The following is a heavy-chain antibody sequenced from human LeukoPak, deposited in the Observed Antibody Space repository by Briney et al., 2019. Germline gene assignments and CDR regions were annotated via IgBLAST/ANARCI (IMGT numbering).Heavy chain of an antibody. D-gene: IGHD6-13*01. J-gene: IGHJ4*02. CDR1: GGSISSYY. CDR2: IYYSGST. Sequence: SETLSLTCTVSGGSISSYYWSWIRQPPGKGVEWIGYIYYSGSTNYNPSLKSRLTMSVDTSKNQFSLKLSSVTAADTAVYYCARGGGSSWTTGNFYYWGQGTLVTVSS. V-gene: IGHV4-59*01. CDR3: ARGGGSSWTTGNFYY.